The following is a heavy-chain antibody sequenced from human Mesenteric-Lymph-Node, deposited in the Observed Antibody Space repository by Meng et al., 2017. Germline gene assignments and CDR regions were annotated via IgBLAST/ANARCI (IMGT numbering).Heavy chain of an antibody. D-gene: IGHD2-21*02. CDR1: GFTFSGST. Sequence: GGSLRLSCAVSGFTFSGSTMHWVRQASGKGLEWIGLIRSKAKSYATAYAVSVKGRFTISRDDSKNTAYLQMNSLKTEDTAVYYCNLIEKCDGDCSSNFRDYWGQGTLVTVSS. J-gene: IGHJ4*02. CDR2: IRSKAKSYAT. V-gene: IGHV3-73*01. CDR3: NLIEKCDGDCSSNFRDY.